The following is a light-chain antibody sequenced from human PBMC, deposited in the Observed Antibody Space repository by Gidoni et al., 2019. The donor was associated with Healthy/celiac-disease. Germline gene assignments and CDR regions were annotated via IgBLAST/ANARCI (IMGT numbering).Light chain of an antibody. CDR2: KAS. CDR3: QNPWT. Sequence: DIQMTQSPSTLSASVGDRVTITFRARQSISSWLAWYQKKPGKAPKLLIYKASSLESGVPSRFRGSGSGTEFTITISSVQTDDFANYDCQNPWTFGQGTKVESK. CDR1: QSISSW. J-gene: IGKJ1*01. V-gene: IGKV1-5*03.